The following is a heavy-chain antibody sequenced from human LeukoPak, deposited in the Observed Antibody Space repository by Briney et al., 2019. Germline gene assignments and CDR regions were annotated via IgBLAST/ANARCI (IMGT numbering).Heavy chain of an antibody. D-gene: IGHD1-26*01. J-gene: IGHJ4*02. V-gene: IGHV4-4*02. CDR1: GGFISSSNW. Sequence: PSETLSLTCAVSGGFISSSNWWSWVRQPPGKGLEWIGEIYHSGSTNYNPSLKSRVTISVDKSKNQFSLKLSSVTAADTAVYYCAVLGSPNFRDDYWGQGTLVTVSS. CDR3: AVLGSPNFRDDY. CDR2: IYHSGST.